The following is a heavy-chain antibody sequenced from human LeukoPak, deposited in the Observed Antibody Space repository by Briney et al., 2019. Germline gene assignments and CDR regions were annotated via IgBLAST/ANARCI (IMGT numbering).Heavy chain of an antibody. Sequence: ASVKVSCKASGYTFSGYYIHWVRQVPGQGLEWMGRIKPNSGGTNSAQKFQGRVTMTRDTSISTAYMELSRLRFDDTAVYYCARAKGAVDHNWFDPWGQGTLVTVSS. CDR3: ARAKGAVDHNWFDP. J-gene: IGHJ5*02. CDR1: GYTFSGYY. CDR2: IKPNSGGT. V-gene: IGHV1-2*06. D-gene: IGHD6-19*01.